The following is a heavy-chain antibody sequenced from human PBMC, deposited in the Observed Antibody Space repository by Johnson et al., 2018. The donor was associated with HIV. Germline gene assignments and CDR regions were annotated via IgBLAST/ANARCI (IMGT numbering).Heavy chain of an antibody. D-gene: IGHD5-12*01. J-gene: IGHJ3*02. V-gene: IGHV3-30*18. Sequence: QVQLVESGGGVVRPGGSLRLSCAASRFTVRSNYMSWVRQAPGTGLEWVAVISYDAKHKYYADSLKGRFTVSRDNSKNTLYLQMNSLRAEDTAVYYCAKDFGYPRPRDAFDIWGQGTMVTVSS. CDR3: AKDFGYPRPRDAFDI. CDR2: ISYDAKHK. CDR1: RFTVRSNY.